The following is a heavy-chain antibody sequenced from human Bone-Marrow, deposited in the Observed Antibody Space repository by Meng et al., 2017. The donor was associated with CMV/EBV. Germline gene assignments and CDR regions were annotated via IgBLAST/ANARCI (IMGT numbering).Heavy chain of an antibody. Sequence: GESLKISCAASGFTFSDYYMSWIRQTPGKGLEWVSYISSSGSTIYYADSVKGRFTISRDNAKNSLYLQMNSLRAEDTAVYYCARSMSTFDYWGQGTLVTVSS. CDR1: GFTFSDYY. CDR3: ARSMSTFDY. CDR2: ISSSGSTI. V-gene: IGHV3-11*01. J-gene: IGHJ4*02.